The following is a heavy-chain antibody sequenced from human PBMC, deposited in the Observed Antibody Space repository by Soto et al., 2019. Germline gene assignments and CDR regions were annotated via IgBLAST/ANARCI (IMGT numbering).Heavy chain of an antibody. CDR3: AASIFYYDMDV. V-gene: IGHV4-31*01. J-gene: IGHJ6*02. CDR2: IYYSGST. Sequence: SETLSLTCTVSGGSISSGGYYWSWIRQHPGKGLEWIGYIYYSGSTKYNPSFQGQVTISADKSITTTYLQWSSLKASDTAIYYCAASIFYYDMDVWGQGTTVTVSS. CDR1: GGSISSGGYY.